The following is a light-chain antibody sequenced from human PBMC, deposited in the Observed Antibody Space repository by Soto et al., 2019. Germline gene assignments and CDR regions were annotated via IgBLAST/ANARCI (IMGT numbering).Light chain of an antibody. V-gene: IGLV2-14*01. CDR1: SSDVGGYNY. CDR3: SSYTSSRTWV. CDR2: EVS. Sequence: QSALTQPASVSGSPGQSITVSCTGTSSDVGGYNYVSWYQQNPGKAPKLMIYEVSNRPSGVSNRFSGSKSGNTASLTISGLQAEDEADYYCSSYTSSRTWVFGGGTKVTVL. J-gene: IGLJ3*02.